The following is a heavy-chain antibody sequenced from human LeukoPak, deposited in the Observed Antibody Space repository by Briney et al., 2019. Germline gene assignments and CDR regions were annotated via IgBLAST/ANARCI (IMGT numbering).Heavy chain of an antibody. CDR1: GGSISSSSYY. CDR2: IYYSGST. D-gene: IGHD1-26*01. J-gene: IGHJ3*02. Sequence: SETLSLTCTVSGGSISSSSYYWGWIRQPPGKGLEWVGSIYYSGSTYYNPSLKSGATISVDTSKNPSSLKLSSVTAADTAVYYCAREPPADSGSNDAFDIWGQGTMVTVSS. CDR3: AREPPADSGSNDAFDI. V-gene: IGHV4-39*02.